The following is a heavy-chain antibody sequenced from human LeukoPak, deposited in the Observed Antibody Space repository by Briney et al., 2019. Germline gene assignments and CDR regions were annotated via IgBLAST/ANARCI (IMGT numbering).Heavy chain of an antibody. V-gene: IGHV3-48*03. CDR2: ISSSGSTI. Sequence: GGSLRLSCAASGFTFSSYEMNWVRRAPGKGLEWVSYISSSGSTIYYAGSVKGRFTISRDNAKNSLYLQMNSLRAEDTTVYYCARVGDSGYDVDYWGQGTLVTVSS. J-gene: IGHJ4*02. CDR1: GFTFSSYE. CDR3: ARVGDSGYDVDY. D-gene: IGHD5-12*01.